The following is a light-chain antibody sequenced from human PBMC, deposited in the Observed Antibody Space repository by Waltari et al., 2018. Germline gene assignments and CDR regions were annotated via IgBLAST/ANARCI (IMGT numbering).Light chain of an antibody. V-gene: IGKV1-17*03. CDR1: QVINNY. CDR3: LQHNTYPVS. CDR2: DAS. J-gene: IGKJ4*01. Sequence: DIQVTQSPSAMSASVGDKITTTCRASQVINNYLAWFQQRPGEVPRRLIYDASTLASGVPSRFSGSRFGTEFTLTISNLQPEDFATYYCLQHNTYPVSFGGGTKVEMK.